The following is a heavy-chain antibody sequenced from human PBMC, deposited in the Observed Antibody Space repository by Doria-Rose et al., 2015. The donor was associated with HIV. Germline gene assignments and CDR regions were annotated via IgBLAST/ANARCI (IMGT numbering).Heavy chain of an antibody. J-gene: IGHJ4*02. CDR1: GGSISHYY. Sequence: QVQLVESGPGLVKPSETLSLTCSVSGGSISHYYSSLIRYRTGKGLEYIGDIFYTGSTNYSPSLKSRVSISIDTSKNKFSLRLSSVTAADTAVYYCARVLSGTYDYWGQGTLVTVSS. V-gene: IGHV4-59*01. D-gene: IGHD1-26*01. CDR2: IFYTGST. CDR3: ARVLSGTYDY.